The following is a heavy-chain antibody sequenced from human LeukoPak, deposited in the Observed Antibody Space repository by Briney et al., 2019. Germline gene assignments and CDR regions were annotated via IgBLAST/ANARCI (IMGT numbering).Heavy chain of an antibody. CDR1: GYTFTRHY. J-gene: IGHJ5*02. V-gene: IGHV1-46*01. CDR2: INPSDGYT. Sequence: ASVKVSCKASGYTFTRHYMHWVRQAPGQGLEWMGIINPSDGYTNYAQDFQARVSMTRDASTNTVYMELRSLRYDDTAFYYCARDSSRSGQAWWFDPWGQGTLVTVSS. D-gene: IGHD5-12*01. CDR3: ARDSSRSGQAWWFDP.